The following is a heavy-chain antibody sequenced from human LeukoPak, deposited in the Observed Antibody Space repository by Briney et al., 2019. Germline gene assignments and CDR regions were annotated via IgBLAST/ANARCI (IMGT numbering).Heavy chain of an antibody. V-gene: IGHV3-48*03. Sequence: HPGGSLRLSCAASGFIFSDYEMNWVRQAPGKGLEWISYITSGGNKIHYADSVKGRFTISRDNAKNSLYLQMSSLRAEDTAVYYCARVIIVRELVASAFDIWGQGTMVTVSS. J-gene: IGHJ3*02. D-gene: IGHD1-26*01. CDR3: ARVIIVRELVASAFDI. CDR1: GFIFSDYE. CDR2: ITSGGNKI.